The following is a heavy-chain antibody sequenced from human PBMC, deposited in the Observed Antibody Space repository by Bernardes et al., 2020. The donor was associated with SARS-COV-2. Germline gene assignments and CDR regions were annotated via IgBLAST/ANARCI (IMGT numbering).Heavy chain of an antibody. Sequence: ASMKVSCKVSGYTLTELSMHWVRQAPGKGLEWMGGFDPEDGETIYAQKFQGRVTMTEDTSTDTAYMELSSLRSEDTAVYYCATDQRYYDILTGRTYYYGMDVWRQGTTVYVSS. CDR1: GYTLTELS. V-gene: IGHV1-24*01. D-gene: IGHD3-9*01. J-gene: IGHJ6*02. CDR2: FDPEDGET. CDR3: ATDQRYYDILTGRTYYYGMDV.